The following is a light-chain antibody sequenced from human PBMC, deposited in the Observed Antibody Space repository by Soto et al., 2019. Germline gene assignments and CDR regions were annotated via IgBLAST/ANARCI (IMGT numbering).Light chain of an antibody. CDR3: SSYAGGIKWV. CDR1: NSDVGGYNY. J-gene: IGLJ3*02. Sequence: QSVLTQPASVSGSPGQSITISCTGANSDVGGYNYVSWYQQHPGKAPKLMIYEVSNRPSGVSNRFSGSKSGNTASLTVSGLQAEDEADYYCSSYAGGIKWVFGGGTKVTVL. CDR2: EVS. V-gene: IGLV2-14*01.